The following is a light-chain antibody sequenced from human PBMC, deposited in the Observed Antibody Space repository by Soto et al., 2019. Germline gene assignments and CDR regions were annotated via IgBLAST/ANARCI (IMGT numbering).Light chain of an antibody. Sequence: EIVLTQSPGTLSLSPGERATLSCRASQSVSSSYLAWYQQKPGQAPRLLIYAASSRATGIPDRFSGSGSGTDFTLTISRLEPEDFAVYYCQQYGNSPLWTFVQGTKVEIK. V-gene: IGKV3-20*01. CDR2: AAS. CDR3: QQYGNSPLWT. CDR1: QSVSSSY. J-gene: IGKJ1*01.